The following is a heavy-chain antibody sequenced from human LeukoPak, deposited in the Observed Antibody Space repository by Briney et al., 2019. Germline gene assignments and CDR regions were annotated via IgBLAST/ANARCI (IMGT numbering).Heavy chain of an antibody. CDR3: ARDITRGAAGYYFDY. D-gene: IGHD1-26*01. V-gene: IGHV3-48*04. CDR2: ISSSSSTI. CDR1: GFTFSSYS. Sequence: GGSLRPSCAASGFTFSSYSMNWVRQAPGKGLEWVSYISSSSSTIYYADSVKGRFTISRDNAKNSLYLQMNSLRAEDTAVYYCARDITRGAAGYYFDYWGQGTLVTVSS. J-gene: IGHJ4*02.